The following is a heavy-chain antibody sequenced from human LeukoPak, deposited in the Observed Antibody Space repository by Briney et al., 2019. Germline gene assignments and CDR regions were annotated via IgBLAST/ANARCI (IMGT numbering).Heavy chain of an antibody. D-gene: IGHD1-14*01. Sequence: GGTLRLSCAASGFTFSSYGMSWVRQAPGKGLEWVSAISGSGGSTYYADSVKGRFTISRDNSKNTLYLQMNSLRAEDTAVYYCARVSGHAFDIWGQGTTVTVSS. CDR1: GFTFSSYG. CDR3: ARVSGHAFDI. J-gene: IGHJ3*02. V-gene: IGHV3-23*01. CDR2: ISGSGGST.